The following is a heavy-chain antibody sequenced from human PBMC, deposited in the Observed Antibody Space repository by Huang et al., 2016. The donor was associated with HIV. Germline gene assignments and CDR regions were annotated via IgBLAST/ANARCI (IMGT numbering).Heavy chain of an antibody. Sequence: QVQLVQSGSELKKPGASVKVSCKASGYTFTNYGVHWVRQAPGQGLEWMGLINTDTGKPRYAQGLTGRFVFSLDTSVNTAYLQISSLKAADSAIYYCVRVRRVMDTYCVADCCTLEAFDIWGQGTVVTVSA. J-gene: IGHJ3*02. V-gene: IGHV7-4-1*02. CDR1: GYTFTNYG. CDR3: VRVRRVMDTYCVADCCTLEAFDI. CDR2: INTDTGKP. D-gene: IGHD2-21*02.